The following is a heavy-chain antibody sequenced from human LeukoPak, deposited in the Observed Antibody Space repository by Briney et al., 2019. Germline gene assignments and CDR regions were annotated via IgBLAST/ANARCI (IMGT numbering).Heavy chain of an antibody. D-gene: IGHD3-10*01. CDR1: GFTFSSYG. Sequence: TGGSLRLSCAASGFTFSSYGMHWVRQAPGKGLEWVAVISYDGSNKYYADSVKGRFTISRDNSKNTLYLQMNSLRAEDTAVYYCAKALLWFGEFYFDYWGQGTLVTVSS. V-gene: IGHV3-30*18. CDR3: AKALLWFGEFYFDY. CDR2: ISYDGSNK. J-gene: IGHJ4*02.